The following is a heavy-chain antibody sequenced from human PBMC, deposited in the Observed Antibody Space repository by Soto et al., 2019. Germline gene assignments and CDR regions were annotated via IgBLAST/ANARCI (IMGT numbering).Heavy chain of an antibody. CDR2: ISYDGSNK. Sequence: QVQLVESGGGVVQPGRSLRLSCAASGFTFSSYAMQWVRQAPGKGLEWVAVISYDGSNKYYADSVKGRFTISRDNSKNTLYLQMNSLGAEDTAVYYCARVGRLHYFDYWGQGTLLTVSS. D-gene: IGHD4-17*01. CDR1: GFTFSSYA. J-gene: IGHJ4*02. V-gene: IGHV3-30-3*01. CDR3: ARVGRLHYFDY.